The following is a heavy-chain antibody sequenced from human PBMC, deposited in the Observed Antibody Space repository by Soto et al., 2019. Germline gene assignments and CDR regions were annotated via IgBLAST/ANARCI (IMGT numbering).Heavy chain of an antibody. V-gene: IGHV3-15*01. CDR3: TTSLRSSNYGGTALGY. D-gene: IGHD4-4*01. J-gene: IGHJ4*02. Sequence: EVQLVESGGGLVKPGGSLRLSCAASGFTFSNAWMSWVRQAPGKGLEWVGRIKSKTDGGTTDYAAPVKGRFTISRDDSKHTRFLQLNSLKTEDTAVYYCTTSLRSSNYGGTALGYCGQGTLVTVSS. CDR1: GFTFSNAW. CDR2: IKSKTDGGTT.